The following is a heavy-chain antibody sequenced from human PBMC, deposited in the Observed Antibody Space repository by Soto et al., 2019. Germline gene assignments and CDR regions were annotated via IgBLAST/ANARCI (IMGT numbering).Heavy chain of an antibody. J-gene: IGHJ4*02. D-gene: IGHD3-16*02. CDR3: ARDYDYIWGSYRPNYFDY. Sequence: GSLRLSCAASGFTFSSYAMSWVRQAPGKGLEWVSAISGSGGSTYYADSVKGRFTISRDNSKNTLYLQMNSLRAEDTAVYYCARDYDYIWGSYRPNYFDYWGQGTLVTVSS. V-gene: IGHV3-23*01. CDR2: ISGSGGST. CDR1: GFTFSSYA.